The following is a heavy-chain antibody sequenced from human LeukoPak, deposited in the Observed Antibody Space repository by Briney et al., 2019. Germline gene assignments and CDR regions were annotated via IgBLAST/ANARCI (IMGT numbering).Heavy chain of an antibody. CDR1: GGTFSSYA. Sequence: SVKVSCKASGGTFSSYAISWVRQAPGQGLEWMGGIIPIFGTANYAQKFQGRVTITTDESTSTAYMELSSLRSEDTAVYYCARVTYYYDSSGYYEAEVSWFDPWGQGTLVTVSP. CDR2: IIPIFGTA. J-gene: IGHJ5*02. CDR3: ARVTYYYDSSGYYEAEVSWFDP. V-gene: IGHV1-69*05. D-gene: IGHD3-22*01.